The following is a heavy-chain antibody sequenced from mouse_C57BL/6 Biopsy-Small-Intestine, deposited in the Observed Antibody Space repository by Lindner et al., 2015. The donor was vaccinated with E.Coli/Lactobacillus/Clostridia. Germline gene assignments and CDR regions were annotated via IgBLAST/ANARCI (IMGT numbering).Heavy chain of an antibody. J-gene: IGHJ2*01. D-gene: IGHD1-1*01. CDR3: AKSKVLEGFDY. V-gene: IGHV1-39*01. CDR2: INPNYGTT. CDR1: GYSFTDYN. Sequence: VQLQESGPELVKPGASVKISCEASGYSFTDYNMNWVKQSNGKSLEWIGVINPNYGTTSYNQKFKGKATFTADTSSNTAYMQLSSLTTEDSAIYYCAKSKVLEGFDYWGQGTTLTVSS.